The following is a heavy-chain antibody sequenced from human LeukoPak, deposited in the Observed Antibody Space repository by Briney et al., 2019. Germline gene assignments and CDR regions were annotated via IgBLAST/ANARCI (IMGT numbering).Heavy chain of an antibody. D-gene: IGHD3-10*01. Sequence: GGSLRLSCAASGFTFSSYGMHWVRQAPGKGLEWVAVISYDGSNKYYADSVKGRFTISRDNSKNTLYLQMNSLRAEDTAVYYCAKASYYYGSGSPRLDHYGMDVWGKGTTVTVSS. J-gene: IGHJ6*04. CDR1: GFTFSSYG. CDR3: AKASYYYGSGSPRLDHYGMDV. CDR2: ISYDGSNK. V-gene: IGHV3-30*18.